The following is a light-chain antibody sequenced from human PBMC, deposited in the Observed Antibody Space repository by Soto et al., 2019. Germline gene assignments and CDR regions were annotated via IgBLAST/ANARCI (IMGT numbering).Light chain of an antibody. CDR2: EDN. Sequence: NFMLTQPHSVSESPGQTVTLSCTRSSGSIASNYVQWYQQRPGSAPTTVIYEDNQRPSGVPDRFSGSIDSSSNSASLTISGLKTEDEADYFCQSYESSMMVFGGGTKLTVL. CDR3: QSYESSMMV. V-gene: IGLV6-57*04. CDR1: SGSIASNY. J-gene: IGLJ2*01.